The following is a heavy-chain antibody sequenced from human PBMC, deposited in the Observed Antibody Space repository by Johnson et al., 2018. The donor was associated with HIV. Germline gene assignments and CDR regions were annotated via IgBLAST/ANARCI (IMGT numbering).Heavy chain of an antibody. CDR3: AKDPGWFGEPGDAFDI. Sequence: VQLVESGGGLVQPGGSLRLSCAASGFTFSNAWMTWVRQAPGKGLEWVSGISWNSGSIGYADSVKGRFTISRDNSKNTLYLQMNSLRAEDTAVYYCAKDPGWFGEPGDAFDIWGQGTMVTVSS. V-gene: IGHV3-23*04. CDR1: GFTFSNAW. CDR2: ISWNSGSI. D-gene: IGHD3-10*01. J-gene: IGHJ3*02.